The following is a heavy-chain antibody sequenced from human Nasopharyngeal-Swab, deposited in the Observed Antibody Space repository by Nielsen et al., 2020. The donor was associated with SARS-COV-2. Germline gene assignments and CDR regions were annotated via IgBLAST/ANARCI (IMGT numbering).Heavy chain of an antibody. CDR3: ARLTVLLWFGEPTYMDV. Sequence: GSLRLSCTVSSGSISSSSYYWGWIRQPPGKGLEWIGSIYYSGSTYYNPSLKSRVTISVDTSKNQFSLKLSSVTAADTAVYYCARLTVLLWFGEPTYMDVWGKGTTVTVSS. V-gene: IGHV4-39*01. CDR2: IYYSGST. D-gene: IGHD3-10*01. CDR1: SGSISSSSYY. J-gene: IGHJ6*03.